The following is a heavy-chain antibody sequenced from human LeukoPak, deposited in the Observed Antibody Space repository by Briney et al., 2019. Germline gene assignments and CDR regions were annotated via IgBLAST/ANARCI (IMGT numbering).Heavy chain of an antibody. Sequence: SQTLSLTCAISGDSVSINSVTWNWIRQSPSRGLEWLDRTYYRSTWYNDYAVSVRGRITVNPDTSKNQFSLHLNSVTPEDTAVYYCARRLTQYDCFDPWGQGILVTVSS. D-gene: IGHD2-2*01. CDR1: GDSVSINSVT. CDR2: TYYRSTWYN. J-gene: IGHJ5*02. CDR3: ARRLTQYDCFDP. V-gene: IGHV6-1*01.